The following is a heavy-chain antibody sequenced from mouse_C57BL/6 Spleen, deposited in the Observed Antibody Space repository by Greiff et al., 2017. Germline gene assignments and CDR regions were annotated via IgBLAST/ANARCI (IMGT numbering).Heavy chain of an antibody. CDR2: INPNYGTT. CDR3: ARDYYYGSSYMDY. CDR1: GYSFTAYN. Sequence: EVQLQESGPELVKPGASVKISCKASGYSFTAYNMNWVKPSNGTSLEWIGVINPNYGTTSYNQKFKGKATLTVDQSSSTAYMQLNSLTSEDSAVYYCARDYYYGSSYMDYWGQGTSGTVSS. V-gene: IGHV1-39*01. J-gene: IGHJ4*01. D-gene: IGHD1-1*01.